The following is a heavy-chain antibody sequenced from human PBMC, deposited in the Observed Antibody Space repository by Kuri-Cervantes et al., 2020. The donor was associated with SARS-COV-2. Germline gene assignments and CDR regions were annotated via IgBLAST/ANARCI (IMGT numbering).Heavy chain of an antibody. CDR2: IYYSGST. CDR1: GGSISSGGYY. Sequence: GSLRLSCTVSGGSISSGGYYWSWIRQHPGKGLEWIGYIYYSGSTNYNPSLKSRVTISVDTSKNQLSLKLSSVTAADTAVYYCARSRGAIDYWGQGTLVTVSS. CDR3: ARSRGAIDY. V-gene: IGHV4-61*08. J-gene: IGHJ4*02. D-gene: IGHD1-26*01.